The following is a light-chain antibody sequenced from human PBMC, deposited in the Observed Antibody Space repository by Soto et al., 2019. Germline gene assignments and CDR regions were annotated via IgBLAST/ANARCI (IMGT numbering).Light chain of an antibody. CDR1: QSVSSY. CDR2: DAS. Sequence: EIVLTQSPATLSLSPGERATLSCRASQSVSSYLAWYQQKPGQAPRLLIYDASNRATGIPARFSGSGSGTNFTLTISSLEPEDFAVYYCPQRRNWPPEGTFGPGTKVEIK. V-gene: IGKV3-11*01. CDR3: PQRRNWPPEGT. J-gene: IGKJ1*01.